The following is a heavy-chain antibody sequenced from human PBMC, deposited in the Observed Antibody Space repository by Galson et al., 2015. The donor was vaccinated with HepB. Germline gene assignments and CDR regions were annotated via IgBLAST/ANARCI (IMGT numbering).Heavy chain of an antibody. Sequence: SLRLSCAASGFTFSSYAMSWVRQAPGKGLEWVSAISGSGGSTYYADSVKGRFTISRDNSKNTLYLQMNSLRAEDTAVYYCAKDWADGASGAPPHGYWGQGTLVTVSS. CDR1: GFTFSSYA. CDR2: ISGSGGST. J-gene: IGHJ4*02. V-gene: IGHV3-23*01. CDR3: AKDWADGASGAPPHGY. D-gene: IGHD6-25*01.